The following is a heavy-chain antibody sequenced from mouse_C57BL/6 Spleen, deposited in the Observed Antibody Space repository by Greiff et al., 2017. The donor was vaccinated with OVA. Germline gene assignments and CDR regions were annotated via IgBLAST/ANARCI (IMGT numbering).Heavy chain of an antibody. J-gene: IGHJ3*01. CDR1: GYTFTDYY. Sequence: VQLQQSGPELVKPGASVKISCKASGYTFTDYYMNWVKQSHGKSLEWIGDINPNNGGTSYNQKFKAKATLTVDKSSSTAYMELRSLTSEDSAVYYCARYDYRFAYWGQGTLVTVSA. V-gene: IGHV1-26*01. CDR3: ARYDYRFAY. D-gene: IGHD2-4*01. CDR2: INPNNGGT.